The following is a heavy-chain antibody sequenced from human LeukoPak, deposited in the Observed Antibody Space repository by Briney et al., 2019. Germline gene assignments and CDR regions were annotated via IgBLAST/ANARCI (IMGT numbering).Heavy chain of an antibody. CDR1: GFTFKSFS. J-gene: IGHJ4*02. Sequence: PGGSLRLSCGGSGFTFKSFSMHWVRQAPGKGLGWVSDISSNSGIKSYADSVKGRFTISRDNAKNSLYLQMNSLRAEDTAVYYCAKFLVGAYYFDYWGQGTLVTVSS. CDR3: AKFLVGAYYFDY. CDR2: ISSNSGIK. D-gene: IGHD1-26*01. V-gene: IGHV3-48*01.